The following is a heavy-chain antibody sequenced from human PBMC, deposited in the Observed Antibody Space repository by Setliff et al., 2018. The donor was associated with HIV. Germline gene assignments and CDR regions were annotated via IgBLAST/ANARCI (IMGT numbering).Heavy chain of an antibody. V-gene: IGHV4-39*01. CDR1: GGSYSSSTYS. CDR3: ARHKTNYDFYAFDV. D-gene: IGHD3-3*01. J-gene: IGHJ3*01. CDR2: IHSSGTT. Sequence: SETLSLTCTVSGGSYSSSTYSWGWIRQPPGMGLEWIGSIHSSGTTDYNPSLKSRVAMSVDTSRSQFSLKLRSVTAADTAVYYCARHKTNYDFYAFDVWGQGTMVS.